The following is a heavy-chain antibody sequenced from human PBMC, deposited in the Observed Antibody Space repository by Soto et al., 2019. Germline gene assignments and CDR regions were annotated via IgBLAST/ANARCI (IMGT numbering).Heavy chain of an antibody. Sequence: VASVKVSCKASGGTFSSYAISWVRQAPGQGLEWMGGIIPIFGTANYAQKFQGRVTITADESTSTAYMELSSLRSEDTAVYYCARLAVVTPHYYYGMDVWGQGTTVTVSS. D-gene: IGHD2-21*02. CDR1: GGTFSSYA. CDR3: ARLAVVTPHYYYGMDV. J-gene: IGHJ6*02. CDR2: IIPIFGTA. V-gene: IGHV1-69*13.